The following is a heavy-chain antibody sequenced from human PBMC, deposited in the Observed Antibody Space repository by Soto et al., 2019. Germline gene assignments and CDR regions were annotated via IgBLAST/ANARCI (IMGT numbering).Heavy chain of an antibody. D-gene: IGHD2-2*01. J-gene: IGHJ4*02. CDR1: GFTFSGYW. Sequence: GGSLRLSCAASGFTFSGYWMHWVRQAPGKGLVWVSRIYTDGSTTTYADSGKGRFTLSRDNPKNTLYLQMSSLRAEDTAVYDCARDFGYGGASSLPHYFDYWGQGTLVTVSS. CDR3: ARDFGYGGASSLPHYFDY. CDR2: IYTDGSTT. V-gene: IGHV3-74*01.